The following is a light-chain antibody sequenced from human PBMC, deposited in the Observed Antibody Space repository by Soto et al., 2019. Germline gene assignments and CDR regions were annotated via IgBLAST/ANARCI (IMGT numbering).Light chain of an antibody. CDR2: AAS. V-gene: IGKV1-27*01. Sequence: DIQMTQSPPSLSASVGDRVTITCRASQDIRNFVAWYQQKPGKAPKLLIYAASTLQSGVPSRFSGGGSGTDFTLTINSLQPEDVATYSCQKYSSVPVFGPGTKVEIK. CDR1: QDIRNF. J-gene: IGKJ3*01. CDR3: QKYSSVPV.